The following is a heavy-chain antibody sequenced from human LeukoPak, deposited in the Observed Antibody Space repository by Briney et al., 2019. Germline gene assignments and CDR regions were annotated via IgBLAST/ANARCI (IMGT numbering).Heavy chain of an antibody. J-gene: IGHJ4*02. V-gene: IGHV5-51*01. D-gene: IGHD3-22*01. CDR2: IYPGNSDT. CDR1: GYSFTNYW. CDR3: ARQGSSGLVDY. Sequence: GESLKISCKGSGYSFTNYWVGWVRQMPGKGLEWMGIIYPGNSDTRYSPSFQGQVTISADKSISTAYLLWSSLKASDTAMYYCARQGSSGLVDYWGQGTLVTVSS.